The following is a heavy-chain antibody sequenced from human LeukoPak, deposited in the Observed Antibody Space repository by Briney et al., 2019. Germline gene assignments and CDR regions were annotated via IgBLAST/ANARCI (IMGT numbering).Heavy chain of an antibody. Sequence: GGSLRLSCAASGFTFSSYWMSWVRQAPGKGLEWVANINQDGSDKNYVDSVRGRFTVSRDNAKNSLYLQMNSLRGDDTAVYYCATCRGLQPGGDYWGQGTLVTVSS. CDR2: INQDGSDK. CDR1: GFTFSSYW. CDR3: ATCRGLQPGGDY. D-gene: IGHD4-11*01. V-gene: IGHV3-7*01. J-gene: IGHJ4*02.